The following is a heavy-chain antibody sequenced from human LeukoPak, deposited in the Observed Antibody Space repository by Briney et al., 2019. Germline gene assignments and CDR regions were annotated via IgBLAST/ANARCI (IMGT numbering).Heavy chain of an antibody. CDR2: INHSGST. Sequence: SETLSLTCTVSGGSISSYYWSWIRQPPGKGLEWIGEINHSGSTNYNPSLKSRVTISVETSKNQFSLKLNSVTAADTAVYYCAKEGTVRWFDPWGQGTLVTVSS. D-gene: IGHD1-14*01. CDR3: AKEGTVRWFDP. V-gene: IGHV4-34*01. J-gene: IGHJ5*02. CDR1: GGSISSYY.